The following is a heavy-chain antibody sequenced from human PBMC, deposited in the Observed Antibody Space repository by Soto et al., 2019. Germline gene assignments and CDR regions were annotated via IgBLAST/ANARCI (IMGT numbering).Heavy chain of an antibody. CDR1: GFTFSSYA. Sequence: PGGSLRLSCAASGFTFSSYAMSWVRQAPGKGLEWVSAISGSGGSTYYADSVKGRFTISRDNSKNTLYLQMNSLRAEDTAVYYCAKVDGDYGLRFNWFDPWGQGTLVTVSS. J-gene: IGHJ5*02. CDR2: ISGSGGST. V-gene: IGHV3-23*01. D-gene: IGHD4-17*01. CDR3: AKVDGDYGLRFNWFDP.